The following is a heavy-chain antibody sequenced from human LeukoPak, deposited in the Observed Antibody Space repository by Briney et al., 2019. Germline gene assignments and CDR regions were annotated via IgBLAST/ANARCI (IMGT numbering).Heavy chain of an antibody. V-gene: IGHV3-30*02. CDR1: GFTFSNYG. D-gene: IGHD1-26*01. CDR2: IRYDGSNK. CDR3: ATGWWELPY. J-gene: IGHJ4*02. Sequence: GGSLRLSCAASGFTFSNYGMNWVRQAPGKGLEWVAFIRYDGSNKYYADSLKGRFTISRDNSKNTLYLQMNSLRAEDTAVYYCATGWWELPYWGQGTLVTVSS.